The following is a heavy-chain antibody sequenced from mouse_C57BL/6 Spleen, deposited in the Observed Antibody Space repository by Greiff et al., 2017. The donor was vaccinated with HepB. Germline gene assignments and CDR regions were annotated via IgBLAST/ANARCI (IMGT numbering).Heavy chain of an antibody. CDR1: GYTFTDYY. Sequence: QVQLKESGAELVRPGASVKLSCKASGYTFTDYYINWVKQRPGQGLEWIARIYPGSGNIYYNEKFKGKATLTAEKSSSTAYMQLSSLTSEASAVYFCARSYDYDGPLAYWGQGTLVTVSA. CDR3: ARSYDYDGPLAY. J-gene: IGHJ3*01. D-gene: IGHD2-4*01. CDR2: IYPGSGNI. V-gene: IGHV1-76*01.